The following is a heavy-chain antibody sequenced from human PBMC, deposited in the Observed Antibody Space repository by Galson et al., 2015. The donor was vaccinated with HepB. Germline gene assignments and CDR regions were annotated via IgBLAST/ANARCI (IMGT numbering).Heavy chain of an antibody. D-gene: IGHD6-13*01. CDR2: IYYSGST. Sequence: ETLSLTCTVSGGSISSSSYYWGWIRQPPGKGLEWIGSIYYSGSTYYNPSLKSRVTISVDTSKNQFSLKLSSVTAADTAVYYCARVFIAAAGEFDYWGQGTLVTVSS. CDR3: ARVFIAAAGEFDY. CDR1: GGSISSSSYY. J-gene: IGHJ4*02. V-gene: IGHV4-39*01.